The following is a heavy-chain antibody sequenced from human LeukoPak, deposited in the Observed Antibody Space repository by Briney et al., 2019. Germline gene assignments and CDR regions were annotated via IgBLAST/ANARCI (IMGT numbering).Heavy chain of an antibody. D-gene: IGHD3-16*01. Sequence: SETLSLTCSVSGGSISSFYWNWIRQPPGKGLEWIGYKSNSGSTNYNPSLKSRLTISVDTSKNHLSLRLSSVTAADTAVYYCARGNYDDSYAYGGDFDSWGQGTLVTVSS. CDR2: KSNSGST. CDR1: GGSISSFY. J-gene: IGHJ4*02. CDR3: ARGNYDDSYAYGGDFDS. V-gene: IGHV4-59*01.